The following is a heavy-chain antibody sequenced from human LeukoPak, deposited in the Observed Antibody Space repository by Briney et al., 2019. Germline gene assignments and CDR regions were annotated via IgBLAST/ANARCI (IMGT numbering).Heavy chain of an antibody. CDR2: INTDGSST. D-gene: IGHD3-10*01. CDR1: GFTFSSYW. Sequence: GGSLSLSCAASGFTFSSYWMHWVRQAPGKGLVWVSRINTDGSSTSYADSEKGRLTISRDNAKNTLYLQMNNLRAEDTAVYYCARVRFTMIRDDAFDIWGQGTMVTVSS. CDR3: ARVRFTMIRDDAFDI. J-gene: IGHJ3*02. V-gene: IGHV3-74*01.